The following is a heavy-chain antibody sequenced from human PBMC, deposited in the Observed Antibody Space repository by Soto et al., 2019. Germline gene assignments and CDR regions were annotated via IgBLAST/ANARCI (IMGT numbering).Heavy chain of an antibody. D-gene: IGHD6-13*01. J-gene: IGHJ6*02. CDR1: GFTFSSYG. V-gene: IGHV3-33*01. CDR3: ARDQQQQLVDYYYYCMDV. Sequence: QVQLVESGGGVVQPGRSLRLSCAASGFTFSSYGMHWVRQAPGKGLEWVAVIWYDGSNKYYADSVKGRFTISRDNSKNTLYLQMNSLRAEDTAVYYCARDQQQQLVDYYYYCMDVWGQGTTVTVSS. CDR2: IWYDGSNK.